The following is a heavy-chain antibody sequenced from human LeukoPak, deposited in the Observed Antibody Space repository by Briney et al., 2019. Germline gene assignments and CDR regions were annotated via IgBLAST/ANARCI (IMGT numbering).Heavy chain of an antibody. V-gene: IGHV3-48*03. CDR1: GFTFSSYK. CDR2: ISTSDTTI. CDR3: ARGGGSSWCLDC. Sequence: GGSLRLSCAASGFTFSSYKMNWVRQAQGKGLEWVSYISTSDTTIYYADSVKGRFTISRDNAKNSLYLQMNSLRVEDTAVYYCARGGGSSWCLDCWGQGTLVTVSS. D-gene: IGHD6-13*01. J-gene: IGHJ4*02.